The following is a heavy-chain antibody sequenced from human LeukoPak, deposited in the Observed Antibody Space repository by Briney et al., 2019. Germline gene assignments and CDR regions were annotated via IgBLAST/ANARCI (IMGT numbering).Heavy chain of an antibody. CDR2: ISTSSSYI. D-gene: IGHD2-15*01. CDR3: ARDSGVGPCLLCSGFDI. V-gene: IGHV3-21*01. Sequence: GGSLRLSCAASGFTFSSYNMNWVRQAPGKGLEWVSSISTSSSYIYYSDSVKCRFTISRDNAKNSLSLQINSLRAEDTAVYYCARDSGVGPCLLCSGFDIWGQGTMVTVSS. J-gene: IGHJ3*02. CDR1: GFTFSSYN.